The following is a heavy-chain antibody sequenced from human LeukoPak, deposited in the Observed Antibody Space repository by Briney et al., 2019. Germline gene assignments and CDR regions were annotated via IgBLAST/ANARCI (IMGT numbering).Heavy chain of an antibody. D-gene: IGHD2-15*01. V-gene: IGHV1-8*01. CDR1: GYTFTSYD. J-gene: IGHJ5*02. CDR2: MNPNSGNT. Sequence: ASVKVSCKASGYTFTSYDINWVRQVTGQGLEWMGWMNPNSGNTGYAQKFQGRVTMTRNTSISTAYMELSSLRSEDTAVYYCARGGGYCSGGSCYWANWFDPWGQGTLVTVSS. CDR3: ARGGGYCSGGSCYWANWFDP.